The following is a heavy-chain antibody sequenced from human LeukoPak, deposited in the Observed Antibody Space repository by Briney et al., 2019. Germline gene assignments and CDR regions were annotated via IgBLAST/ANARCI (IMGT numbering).Heavy chain of an antibody. CDR3: ARDPDSGYEWGPFDS. D-gene: IGHD3-22*01. CDR2: TYYRSKWGS. Sequence: SQTFSLTCAISGDSVSSNSASWNWIRQSPSRGLEWLGRTYYRSKWGSDYAVSVKSRITINPDTFKNQLSLHLNSVTPEDTAVYYCARDPDSGYEWGPFDSWGQGTLVTVSS. V-gene: IGHV6-1*01. J-gene: IGHJ5*01. CDR1: GDSVSSNSAS.